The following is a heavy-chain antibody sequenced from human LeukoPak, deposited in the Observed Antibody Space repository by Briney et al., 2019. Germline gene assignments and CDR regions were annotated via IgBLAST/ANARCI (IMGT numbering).Heavy chain of an antibody. Sequence: ASVNVSCKASGYTFTIYDFNWVRQATGQRPEWMGWMSPNSGDTGYAQKFQDRVTMTRNTSISTAYMELSSLRSDDTAVYYCARGPPNWGYDYWGPGTLVTVSS. J-gene: IGHJ4*02. CDR1: GYTFTIYD. CDR3: ARGPPNWGYDY. D-gene: IGHD7-27*01. CDR2: MSPNSGDT. V-gene: IGHV1-8*01.